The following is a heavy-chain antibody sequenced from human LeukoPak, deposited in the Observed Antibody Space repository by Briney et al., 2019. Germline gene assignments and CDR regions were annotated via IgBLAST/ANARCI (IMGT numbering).Heavy chain of an antibody. CDR3: TKQYYDFWSGYYPFDY. J-gene: IGHJ4*02. CDR2: IWYDGSNK. D-gene: IGHD3-3*01. Sequence: GGSLRLSCAASGFTFSSYGMHWVRQAPGKGLEWVAVIWYDGSNKYYADSVKGRFTISRDNSKNTLYLQMNSLKTEDTAVYYCTKQYYDFWSGYYPFDYWGQGTLATVSS. V-gene: IGHV3-33*06. CDR1: GFTFSSYG.